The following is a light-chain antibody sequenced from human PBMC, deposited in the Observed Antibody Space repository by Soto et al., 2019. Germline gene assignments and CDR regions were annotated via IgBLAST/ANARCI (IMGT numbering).Light chain of an antibody. J-gene: IGLJ2*01. CDR3: SSNVVGTNLKI. CDR1: YSDVGGSNY. V-gene: IGLV2-8*01. Sequence: QSALTQPPSASGSPGQSVTISCTGTYSDVGGSNYVSWYQQHPGKAPKLVIYEAIQRPSGVPDRFSGSRSGNTASLTVSRLQAEDEADYYCSSNVVGTNLKIFGGGTKVTVL. CDR2: EAI.